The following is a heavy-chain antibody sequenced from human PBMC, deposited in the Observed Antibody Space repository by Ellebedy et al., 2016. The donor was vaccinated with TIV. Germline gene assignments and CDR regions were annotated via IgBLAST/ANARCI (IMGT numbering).Heavy chain of an antibody. V-gene: IGHV3-30*03. CDR3: ASLEYSSSSWGAFDY. Sequence: GESLKISXAASGFTFSSYGMHWVRQAPGKGLEWVAVISYDGSNKYYADSVKGRFTISRDNSKNTLYLQMNSLRAEDTAVYYCASLEYSSSSWGAFDYWGQGTLVTVSS. CDR2: ISYDGSNK. J-gene: IGHJ4*02. CDR1: GFTFSSYG. D-gene: IGHD6-6*01.